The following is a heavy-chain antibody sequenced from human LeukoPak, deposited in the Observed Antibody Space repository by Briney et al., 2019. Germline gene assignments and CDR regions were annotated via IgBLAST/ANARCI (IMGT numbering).Heavy chain of an antibody. J-gene: IGHJ4*02. Sequence: GGSLRLSCAASGFTFSSYSMNWVRQAPGKGLEWVSYISSSSSTIYYADSVKGRFTISRDNAKNSQYLQMNSLRDEDTAVYYCARDWRGSSGWYFDYWGKGTLVTVST. CDR2: ISSSSSTI. V-gene: IGHV3-48*02. CDR1: GFTFSSYS. CDR3: ARDWRGSSGWYFDY. D-gene: IGHD6-19*01.